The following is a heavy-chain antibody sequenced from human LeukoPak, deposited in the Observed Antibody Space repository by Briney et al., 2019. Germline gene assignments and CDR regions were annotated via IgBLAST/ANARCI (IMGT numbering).Heavy chain of an antibody. CDR3: ALIPRGIAVPGTDL. D-gene: IGHD6-19*01. V-gene: IGHV4-4*02. CDR2: IYHSGGT. J-gene: IGHJ5*02. Sequence: SETLSLTCAVSGASISSSNWWSWVRQPPGRGLEWIREIYHSGGTNYTPSLKSRVTTSIDRSKNQFSLKLSSVTAVDTAVYYCALIPRGIAVPGTDLWGQGTLVTVSS. CDR1: GASISSSNW.